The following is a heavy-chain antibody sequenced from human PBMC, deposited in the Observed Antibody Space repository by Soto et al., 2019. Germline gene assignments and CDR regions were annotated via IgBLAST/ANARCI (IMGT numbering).Heavy chain of an antibody. CDR2: ISNTGNT. V-gene: IGHV3-23*01. CDR1: GFTFSSYS. J-gene: IGHJ4*02. CDR3: AKTQGYFDY. Sequence: GGSLRLSCAASGFTFSSYSMSWVRQAPGKGLEWVSAISNTGNTYYADSVKGRFTISRDNSKNTLYLQMNSLRAEDTAVYYCAKTQGYFDYWGQGTLVTVSS.